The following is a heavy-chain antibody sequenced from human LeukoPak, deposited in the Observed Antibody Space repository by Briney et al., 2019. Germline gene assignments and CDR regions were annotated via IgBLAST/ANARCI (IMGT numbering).Heavy chain of an antibody. D-gene: IGHD2-2*01. CDR2: IYHSGST. Sequence: SETLSLTCTVSGGSISSGGYYWGWLRQPPGKGLEWIGYIYHSGSTYYNPSLKSRVTISVDRSKNQFSLKLSSVTAADTAVYYCARAGLGYCSSTSCPNWFDPWGQGTLVTVSS. J-gene: IGHJ5*02. CDR3: ARAGLGYCSSTSCPNWFDP. CDR1: GGSISSGGYY. V-gene: IGHV4-30-2*01.